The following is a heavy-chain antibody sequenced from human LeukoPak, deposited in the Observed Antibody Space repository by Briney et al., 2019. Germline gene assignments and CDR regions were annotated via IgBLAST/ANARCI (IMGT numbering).Heavy chain of an antibody. CDR1: GGSISSYY. D-gene: IGHD6-13*01. Sequence: SETLSLTCTVSGGSISSYYWSWIRQPPGKGLEWIGYIYYSGSTNYNPSLKSRVTISVDTSQNQFSLKLSSVTAADTAVYYCARHVGGAADDWFDPWGQGTLVTVSS. CDR3: ARHVGGAADDWFDP. CDR2: IYYSGST. V-gene: IGHV4-59*08. J-gene: IGHJ5*02.